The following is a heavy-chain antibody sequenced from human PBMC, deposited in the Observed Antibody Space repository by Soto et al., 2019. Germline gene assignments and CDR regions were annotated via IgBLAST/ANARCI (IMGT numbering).Heavy chain of an antibody. CDR1: GGTFSSYA. CDR2: IIPIFGTA. Sequence: SVKVSCKASGGTFSSYAISWVRQAPGQGLEWMGGIIPIFGTANYAQKFQGRVTITADESTSTAYMEPSRLRSEDTAVYYCARDRRYYDILTGSRPYYYYGMDVWGRGTTVTVSS. CDR3: ARDRRYYDILTGSRPYYYYGMDV. V-gene: IGHV1-69*13. D-gene: IGHD3-9*01. J-gene: IGHJ6*02.